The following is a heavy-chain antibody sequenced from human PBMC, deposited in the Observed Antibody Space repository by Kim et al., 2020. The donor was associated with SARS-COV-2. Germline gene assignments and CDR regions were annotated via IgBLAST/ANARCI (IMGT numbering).Heavy chain of an antibody. D-gene: IGHD3-22*01. CDR1: GLIFDNSA. V-gene: IGHV3-30-3*01. CDR2: ISYDGRNT. Sequence: GGSLRLSCAASGLIFDNSAMNWVRQTPGKGLEWVAVISYDGRNTYYADSVKGRFTISRDNAKSTLYLEIKSLRVEDTALYYCARGNYYESMSLSDYYNGMDVWGQGTTVTVSS. CDR3: ARGNYYESMSLSDYYNGMDV. J-gene: IGHJ6*02.